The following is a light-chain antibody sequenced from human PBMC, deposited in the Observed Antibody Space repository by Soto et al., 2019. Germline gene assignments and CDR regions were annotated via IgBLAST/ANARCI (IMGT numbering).Light chain of an antibody. CDR2: AAS. Sequence: DIPMTQSPSSLSASVGDRVTITCRASPSISSYLNWYQQKPGKAPKLLIYAASSLQSGVPSRFSGSGSGTDFTLTISSLQPEDFATDSCQQSYSSPYTFGQGTKLEIK. V-gene: IGKV1-39*01. J-gene: IGKJ2*01. CDR3: QQSYSSPYT. CDR1: PSISSY.